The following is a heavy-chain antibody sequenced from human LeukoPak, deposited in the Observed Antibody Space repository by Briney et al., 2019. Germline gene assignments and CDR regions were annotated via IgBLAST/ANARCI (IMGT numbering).Heavy chain of an antibody. J-gene: IGHJ3*02. V-gene: IGHV1-69*04. CDR3: ARRYCSSTSCPNDAFDI. CDR1: GGTFSSYA. Sequence: SVKVSCKASGGTFSSYAISWVRQAPGQGLEWMGRIIPILGIANYAQKFQGRVTITADKSTSTAYMELSSLRSEDTAVYYCARRYCSSTSCPNDAFDIWGQGTMVTVSS. CDR2: IIPILGIA. D-gene: IGHD2-2*01.